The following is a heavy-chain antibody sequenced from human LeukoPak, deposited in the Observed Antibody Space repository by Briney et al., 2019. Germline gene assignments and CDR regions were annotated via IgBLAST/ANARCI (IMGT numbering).Heavy chain of an antibody. CDR1: GGSISSYY. V-gene: IGHV4-59*08. J-gene: IGHJ3*02. D-gene: IGHD3-3*01. Sequence: SETLSLTCTVSGGSISSYYWSWIRQPPGKGLEWIGYIYYSGSTNYNPSLKSRVTISVDTSKNQFSLKLSSVTAADTAVYYCARLLLSRSDAFDIWGQGTMVTVSS. CDR2: IYYSGST. CDR3: ARLLLSRSDAFDI.